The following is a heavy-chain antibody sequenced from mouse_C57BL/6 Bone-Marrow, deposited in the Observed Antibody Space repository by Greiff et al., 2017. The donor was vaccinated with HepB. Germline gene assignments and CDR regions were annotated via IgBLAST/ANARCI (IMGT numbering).Heavy chain of an antibody. CDR1: GYTFTSYW. D-gene: IGHD1-1*01. CDR2: IHPNSGST. Sequence: VQLQQPGAELVKPGASVKLSCKASGYTFTSYWMHWVKQRPGQGLEWIGMIHPNSGSTNYNEKFKIKATLTVDKSSSTAYMQLSSLTSEDSAVYYCAPNYYGPWFAYWGQGALVTVSA. J-gene: IGHJ3*01. CDR3: APNYYGPWFAY. V-gene: IGHV1-64*01.